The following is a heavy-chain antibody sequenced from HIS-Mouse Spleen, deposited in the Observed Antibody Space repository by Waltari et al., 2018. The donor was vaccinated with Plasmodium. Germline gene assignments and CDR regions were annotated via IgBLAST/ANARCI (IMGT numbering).Heavy chain of an antibody. D-gene: IGHD5-12*01. Sequence: EVQLVESGGGLVQPGGSLRLSCAASGFTFSSYWMSWVRQAPGKGRGWVANIKQDGSEKYYVDSVKGRFTISRDNAKNSLYLQMNSLRAEDTAVYYCARDRRGYWYFDLWGRGTLVTVSS. J-gene: IGHJ2*01. CDR1: GFTFSSYW. CDR2: IKQDGSEK. CDR3: ARDRRGYWYFDL. V-gene: IGHV3-7*01.